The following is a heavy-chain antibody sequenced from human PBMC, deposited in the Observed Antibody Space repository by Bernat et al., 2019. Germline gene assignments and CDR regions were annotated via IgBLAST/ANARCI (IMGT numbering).Heavy chain of an antibody. CDR1: GFTFSSYW. D-gene: IGHD2-15*01. J-gene: IGHJ4*02. Sequence: EVQLVESGGGLVQPGGSLRLSCAASGFTFSSYWMSWVRQAPGKGLEWVANIKQDGSEKYYVDSVKGRFTISRDNAKNSLYLQMNSLRAEDTAVYYCARGRAGGSPFPIGYWGQGTLVTVSS. V-gene: IGHV3-7*03. CDR2: IKQDGSEK. CDR3: ARGRAGGSPFPIGY.